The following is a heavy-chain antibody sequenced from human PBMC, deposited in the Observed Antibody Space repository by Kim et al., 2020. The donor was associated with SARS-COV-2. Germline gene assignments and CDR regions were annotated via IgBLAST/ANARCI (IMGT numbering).Heavy chain of an antibody. CDR1: GGSISSGGYY. D-gene: IGHD3-9*01. CDR2: IYYSGST. CDR3: ARDILTGSPFDY. Sequence: SETLSLTCTVSGGSISSGGYYWSWIRQHPGKGLEWIGYIYYSGSTYYNPSLKSRVTISVDTSKNQFSLKLSSVTAADTAVYYCARDILTGSPFDYWGQGTLVTVSS. V-gene: IGHV4-31*03. J-gene: IGHJ4*02.